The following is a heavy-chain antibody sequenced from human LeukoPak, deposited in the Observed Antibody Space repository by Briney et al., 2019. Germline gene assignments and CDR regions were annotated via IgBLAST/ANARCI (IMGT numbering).Heavy chain of an antibody. Sequence: AGGSLRLSCAASGFTFSSYAMHWVRQAPGKGLEYVSAISSNGGSTYYANSVKGRFTISRDNSKNTLYLQMGSLRAEDMAVYYCKVTDNEGFDYWGQGTLVTVSS. D-gene: IGHD5-18*01. V-gene: IGHV3-64*01. CDR2: ISSNGGST. CDR1: GFTFSSYA. CDR3: KVTDNEGFDY. J-gene: IGHJ4*02.